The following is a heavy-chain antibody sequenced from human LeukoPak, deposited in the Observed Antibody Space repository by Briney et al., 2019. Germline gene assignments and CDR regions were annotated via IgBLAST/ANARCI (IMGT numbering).Heavy chain of an antibody. CDR3: ARGTGYYYYYMDV. Sequence: PGGSLRLSCAASGFTFSSYAMHWVRQAPGKGLEGVAVISYDGSNKYYADSVKGRFTISRDNSKNTLYLQMNSLRAEDTAVYYCARGTGYYYYYMDVWGKGTTVTVSS. J-gene: IGHJ6*03. V-gene: IGHV3-30*01. CDR1: GFTFSSYA. CDR2: ISYDGSNK. D-gene: IGHD1-1*01.